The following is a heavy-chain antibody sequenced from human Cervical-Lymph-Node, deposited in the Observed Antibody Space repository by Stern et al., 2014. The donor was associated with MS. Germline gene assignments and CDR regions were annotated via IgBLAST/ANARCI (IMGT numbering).Heavy chain of an antibody. CDR2: ISAYNGNT. CDR3: ARGDIVVVPAAPTYGMDV. V-gene: IGHV1-18*04. D-gene: IGHD2-2*01. CDR1: GYTFTSYG. Sequence: QMQLVQSGAEVKKPGASVKVSCKASGYTFTSYGISWVRQAPGQGLEWMGWISAYNGNTNYAQKLQGRVTMTTDTSTSTAYMELRSLRSDDTAVYYCARGDIVVVPAAPTYGMDVWGQGTTVTVSS. J-gene: IGHJ6*02.